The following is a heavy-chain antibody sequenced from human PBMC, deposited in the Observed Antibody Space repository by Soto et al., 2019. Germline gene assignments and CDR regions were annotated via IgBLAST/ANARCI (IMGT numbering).Heavy chain of an antibody. J-gene: IGHJ6*02. CDR1: GFTFSSYG. CDR2: ISYDGSNK. V-gene: IGHV3-30*18. CDR3: AKEVGGSSHYYYGMDV. Sequence: GGSLRLSCAASGFTFSSYGMHWVRQAPGKGLEWVAVISYDGSNKYYADSVKGRFTISRDNSKNTLYLQMNSLRAEDTAVYYCAKEVGGSSHYYYGMDVWGQGTT. D-gene: IGHD1-26*01.